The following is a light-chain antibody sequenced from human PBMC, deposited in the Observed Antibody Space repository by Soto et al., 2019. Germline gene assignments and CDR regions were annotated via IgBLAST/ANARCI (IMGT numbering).Light chain of an antibody. CDR1: QSVSSN. V-gene: IGKV3-15*01. CDR2: GAS. CDR3: EHYNCSPRT. Sequence: EIVMTQSPATLSVSPGERATLSCRASQSVSSNLAWYPQKPGQAPRLLIYGASTRATGLPARFSGSGSGTEFTLTISRLQSEDFAVYYCEHYNCSPRTFGQGTKVEIK. J-gene: IGKJ1*01.